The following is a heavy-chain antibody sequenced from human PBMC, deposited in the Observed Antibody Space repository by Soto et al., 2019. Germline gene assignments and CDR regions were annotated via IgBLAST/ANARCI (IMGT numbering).Heavy chain of an antibody. CDR3: ARQKHIAVVTARGYFDP. D-gene: IGHD2-21*02. J-gene: IGHJ5*02. CDR2: INPGGGVT. V-gene: IGHV1-46*01. Sequence: ASLTVSCTSSVYALTILHSHCVRQAPGQGLEWMGMINPGGGVTSYAQKFQGRVTMTRDTSTSTGYMELRSLRFEDTAVYYCARQKHIAVVTARGYFDPWGQGTLVNVSA. CDR1: VYALTILH.